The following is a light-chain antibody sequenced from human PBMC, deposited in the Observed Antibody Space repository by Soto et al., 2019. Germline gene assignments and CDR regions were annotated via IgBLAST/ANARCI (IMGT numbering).Light chain of an antibody. V-gene: IGLV2-14*01. Sequence: QSALTQPASVSGSPGQSITISCTGTSSDVGGYNYVSWYQQHPGKAPKLMIYNVSNRPSGVSNRFSGSKSGNTASLTISGLQAEDVADYYCSSYTGSSAVVFGGGTKLTVL. J-gene: IGLJ2*01. CDR3: SSYTGSSAVV. CDR1: SSDVGGYNY. CDR2: NVS.